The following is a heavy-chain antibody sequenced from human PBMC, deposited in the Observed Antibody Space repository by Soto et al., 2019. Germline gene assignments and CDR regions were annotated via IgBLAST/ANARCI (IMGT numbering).Heavy chain of an antibody. CDR2: IYYSGST. D-gene: IGHD5-12*01. V-gene: IGHV4-39*01. CDR3: ARHALWLQLRFPYYFDY. J-gene: IGHJ4*02. CDR1: GGSISSSSYY. Sequence: PSETLSLTCTVSGGSISSSSYYWGWIRQPPGKGLEWIGSIYYSGSTYYNPSLKSRVTISVDTSKNQFSLKLSSVTAADTAVYYCARHALWLQLRFPYYFDYWGQGTLVTVSS.